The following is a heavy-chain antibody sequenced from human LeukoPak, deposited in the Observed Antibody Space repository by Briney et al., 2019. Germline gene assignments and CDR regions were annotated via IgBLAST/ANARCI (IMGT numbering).Heavy chain of an antibody. D-gene: IGHD6-6*01. CDR2: IIPIFGTA. CDR3: ARGGIAARLYNWFDP. J-gene: IGHJ5*02. V-gene: IGHV1-69*05. CDR1: EGTFSSYA. Sequence: ASVKVSCKASEGTFSSYAISWVPQAPGQGHEWMGGIIPIFGTANYAQKFQGRVTITTDESTSTAYMELSSLRSEDTAVYYCARGGIAARLYNWFDPWGQGTLVTVSS.